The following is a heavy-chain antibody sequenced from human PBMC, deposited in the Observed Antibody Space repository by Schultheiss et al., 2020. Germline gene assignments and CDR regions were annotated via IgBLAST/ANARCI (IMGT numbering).Heavy chain of an antibody. J-gene: IGHJ6*02. V-gene: IGHV4-39*07. D-gene: IGHD2-2*01. Sequence: SETLSLTCTVSGGSISSSSYYWGWIRQPPGKGLEWIGSIYHSGSTYYNPSLKSRVTISVDTSKNQFSLKLSSVTAADTAVYYCARDLGYCSSTSCYYYGMDVWGQGTTVTVSS. CDR1: GGSISSSSYY. CDR3: ARDLGYCSSTSCYYYGMDV. CDR2: IYHSGST.